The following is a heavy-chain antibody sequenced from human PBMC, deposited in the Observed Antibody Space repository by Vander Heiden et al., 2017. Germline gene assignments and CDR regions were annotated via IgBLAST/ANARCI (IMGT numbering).Heavy chain of an antibody. J-gene: IGHJ4*02. Sequence: EVQVLGPGRGLVQPGGSLRLYCAGPGFTFYTYVMTWVRPAPGKGLEWVSSIVGTGTTTYYADSVKCRFTISRDNSKNTVYLQMNSLRVEDTAVYFCAKTKHSSGYPYFDYWGPGAMVNVSS. V-gene: IGHV3-23*01. CDR3: AKTKHSSGYPYFDY. D-gene: IGHD3-22*01. CDR2: IVGTGTTT. CDR1: GFTFYTYV.